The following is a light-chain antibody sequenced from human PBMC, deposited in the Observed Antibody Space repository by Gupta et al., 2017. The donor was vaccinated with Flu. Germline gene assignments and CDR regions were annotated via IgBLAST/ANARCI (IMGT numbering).Light chain of an antibody. V-gene: IGKV2-28*01. Sequence: ISCRSSQSLLHSNGYNYLDWYLQKPGQSPQLLIYLGSTRASGVPARFSGSGSGTDFTLKISRVEAEDVGVYYCMQALQTPYTFGQGTKLEIK. J-gene: IGKJ2*01. CDR3: MQALQTPYT. CDR2: LGS. CDR1: QSLLHSNGYNY.